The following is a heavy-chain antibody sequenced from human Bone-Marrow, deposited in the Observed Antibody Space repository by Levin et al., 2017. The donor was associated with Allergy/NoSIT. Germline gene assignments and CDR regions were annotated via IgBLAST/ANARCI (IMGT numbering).Heavy chain of an antibody. CDR3: ASNVFTMVRGVQT. J-gene: IGHJ5*02. CDR2: IYYSGST. V-gene: IGHV4-61*01. CDR1: GGSVSSGSYY. D-gene: IGHD3-10*01. Sequence: PSETLSLTCTVSGGSVSSGSYYWSWIRQPPGKGLEWIGYIYYSGSTNYNPSLKSRVTISVDTSKNQFSLKLSSVTAADTAVYYCASNVFTMVRGVQTWGQGTLVTVSS.